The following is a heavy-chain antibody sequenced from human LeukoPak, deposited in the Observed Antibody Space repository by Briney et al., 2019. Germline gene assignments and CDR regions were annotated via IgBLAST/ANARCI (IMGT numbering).Heavy chain of an antibody. V-gene: IGHV4-38-2*02. J-gene: IGHJ4*02. Sequence: LRLSCAASGFSFSSYEMNWVRQAPGKGLEWIGSIYHSGSTYYNPSLKSRVTISVDTSKNQFSLKLSSVTAADTAVYYCAREGSAGYEAYWGQGTLVTVSS. CDR3: AREGSAGYEAY. CDR1: GFSFSSYE. CDR2: IYHSGST. D-gene: IGHD5-18*01.